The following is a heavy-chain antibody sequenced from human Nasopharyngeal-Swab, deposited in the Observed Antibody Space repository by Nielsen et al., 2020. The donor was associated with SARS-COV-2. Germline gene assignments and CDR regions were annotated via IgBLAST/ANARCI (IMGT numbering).Heavy chain of an antibody. J-gene: IGHJ4*02. V-gene: IGHV1-18*01. CDR3: ARVPFRSGWLGLYY. Sequence: ASVKVSCKASGYTFPNYGISWVRQAPGQGLEWMGWISADNGGTNYAQKLQARVTMTTDTSTSTAYMELTSLRFDDTAIYYCARVPFRSGWLGLYYWGQGTLVTVSS. CDR2: ISADNGGT. CDR1: GYTFPNYG. D-gene: IGHD6-19*01.